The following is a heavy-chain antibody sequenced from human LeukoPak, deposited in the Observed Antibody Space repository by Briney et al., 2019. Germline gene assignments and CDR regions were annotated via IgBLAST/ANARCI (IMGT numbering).Heavy chain of an antibody. CDR3: TTDQHDSSGLFDY. V-gene: IGHV3-23*01. Sequence: GILRLSCAASGFTFSSYAMSWVRQAPGKGLEWVSAISGSGGSTYYADSVKGRFTISRDNSKNTLYLQMNSLKTEDTAVYYCTTDQHDSSGLFDYWGQGTLVTVSS. J-gene: IGHJ4*02. CDR2: ISGSGGST. D-gene: IGHD3-22*01. CDR1: GFTFSSYA.